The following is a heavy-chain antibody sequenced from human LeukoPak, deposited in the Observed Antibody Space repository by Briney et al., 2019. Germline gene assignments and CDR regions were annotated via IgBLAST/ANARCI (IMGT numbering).Heavy chain of an antibody. CDR1: GGSFSGYY. Sequence: SETLSLTCAVYGGSFSGYYWSWIRQPPGKGLEWIGEINHSGSTNYNPSLKSRVTISVDTSKNQFSLKLSSVTAADTAVYYCAASQSYCGGDCYSGDAFDIWGQGTMVTVSS. J-gene: IGHJ3*02. D-gene: IGHD2-21*01. CDR2: INHSGST. V-gene: IGHV4-34*01. CDR3: AASQSYCGGDCYSGDAFDI.